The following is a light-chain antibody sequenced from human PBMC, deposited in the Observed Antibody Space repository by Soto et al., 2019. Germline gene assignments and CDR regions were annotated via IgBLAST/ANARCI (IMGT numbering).Light chain of an antibody. CDR1: QSISTE. J-gene: IGKJ2*01. V-gene: IGKV3-15*01. CDR3: QQGHNWPLT. CDR2: SAS. Sequence: EIVMTQSPATLSLSPGERVTLSCRASQSISTELAWYQQKPGQPPRLLIYSASTRATGVPARSTGSGSGSEFTLTISGLQSEDFAVYYGQQGHNWPLTFGQGTRLE.